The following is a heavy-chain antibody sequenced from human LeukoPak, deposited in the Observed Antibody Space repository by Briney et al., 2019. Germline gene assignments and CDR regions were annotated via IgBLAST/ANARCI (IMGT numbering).Heavy chain of an antibody. D-gene: IGHD2/OR15-2a*01. CDR1: GFTFSSYW. J-gene: IGHJ4*02. CDR3: TKDQSYSTDWYGTFDY. V-gene: IGHV3-74*01. Sequence: GGSLRLSCAASGFTFSSYWMHWVRQAPGKGLVWVSRINSDGSSTSYADSVKGRFTISRDNAKNTLYLQMNSLRAEDTAVYYCTKDQSYSTDWYGTFDYWGQGSLVTVSP. CDR2: INSDGSST.